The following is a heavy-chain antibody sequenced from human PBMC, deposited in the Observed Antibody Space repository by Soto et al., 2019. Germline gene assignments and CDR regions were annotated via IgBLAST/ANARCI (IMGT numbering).Heavy chain of an antibody. CDR3: ARNVLRYFDWPTNYYYYGMDV. CDR1: GVTFSSYG. Sequence: PGWCLRLSCAASGVTFSSYGMHWVRQAPGKGLEWVAVIWYDGSNKYYADSVKGRFTISRDNSKNTLYLQMNSLRAEDTAVYYCARNVLRYFDWPTNYYYYGMDVWGQGTTVTVSS. CDR2: IWYDGSNK. D-gene: IGHD3-9*01. V-gene: IGHV3-33*01. J-gene: IGHJ6*02.